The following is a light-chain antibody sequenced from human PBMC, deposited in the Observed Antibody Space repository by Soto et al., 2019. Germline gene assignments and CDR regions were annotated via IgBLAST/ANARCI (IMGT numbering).Light chain of an antibody. Sequence: ENVLTQSPGTLSLSPGERATLSCRASQTVSSYLTWYQQRPGQAPRLLIYGASKRATGIPDRFSGRGSGTDFTLTISRLEPEDFAVYYCQQYGTSPITFGQGTRLEIK. CDR3: QQYGTSPIT. V-gene: IGKV3-20*01. CDR1: QTVSSY. CDR2: GAS. J-gene: IGKJ5*01.